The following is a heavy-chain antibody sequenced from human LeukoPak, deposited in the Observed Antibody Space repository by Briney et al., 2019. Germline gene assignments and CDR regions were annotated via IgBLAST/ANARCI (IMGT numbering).Heavy chain of an antibody. V-gene: IGHV1-46*01. Sequence: ASVKVSCKASGYTFTSYYMHWVRQAPGQGLEWMGIINPSGGSTSYTQKFQGRVTMTRDTSTSTVYMELSSLRSEDTAVYYCAREVFPPKIPDFGGGLAPYSSSGMDAGGQGTTVTVS. CDR2: INPSGGST. CDR1: GYTFTSYY. D-gene: IGHD3-3*01. J-gene: IGHJ6*02. CDR3: AREVFPPKIPDFGGGLAPYSSSGMDA.